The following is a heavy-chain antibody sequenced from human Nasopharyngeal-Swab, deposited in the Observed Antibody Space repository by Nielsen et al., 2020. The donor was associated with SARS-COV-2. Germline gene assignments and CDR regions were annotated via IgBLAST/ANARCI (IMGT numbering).Heavy chain of an antibody. J-gene: IGHJ4*02. CDR3: ARVLYSSSWYFDY. CDR1: GFTFSSHA. Sequence: GGSLRLSCVASGFTFSSHAMSWVRQAPGKGLEWVSVIYSGGSTYYADSVKGRFTISRDNSKNTLYLQMNSLRAEDTAVYYCARVLYSSSWYFDYWGQGTLVTVSS. V-gene: IGHV3-53*01. CDR2: IYSGGST. D-gene: IGHD6-13*01.